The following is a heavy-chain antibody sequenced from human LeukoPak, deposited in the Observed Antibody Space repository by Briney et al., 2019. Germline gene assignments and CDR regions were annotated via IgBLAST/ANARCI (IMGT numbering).Heavy chain of an antibody. CDR1: GFTFSNYA. Sequence: GGSLRLSCSASGFTFSNYAMHWVRQAPGKGLEYVSAISSNGGSTYYADSVKGRFTISRDNAKNTLYLQMINLRVEDTAVYYCSRGDPYGGNSGGFDFWGQGTLVTVSS. CDR3: SRGDPYGGNSGGFDF. CDR2: ISSNGGST. D-gene: IGHD4-23*01. J-gene: IGHJ4*02. V-gene: IGHV3-64*04.